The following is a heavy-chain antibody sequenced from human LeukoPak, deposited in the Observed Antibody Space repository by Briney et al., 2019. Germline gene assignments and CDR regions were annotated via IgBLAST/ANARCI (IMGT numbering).Heavy chain of an antibody. V-gene: IGHV3-30*01. CDR2: ISYDGSNK. CDR3: ARDPLDEYSSSSGLDY. Sequence: PGRSLRLSCAASGFTYSSYAMHWVRQAPGKELEWVAVISYDGSNKYYADSVKGRFTISRDNSKNTLYLQMNSLRAEDTAVYYCARDPLDEYSSSSGLDYWGQGTLVTVSS. CDR1: GFTYSSYA. J-gene: IGHJ4*02. D-gene: IGHD6-6*01.